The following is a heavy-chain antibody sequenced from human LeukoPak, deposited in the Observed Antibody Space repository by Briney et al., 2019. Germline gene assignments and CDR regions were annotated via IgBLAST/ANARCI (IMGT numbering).Heavy chain of an antibody. V-gene: IGHV4-34*01. CDR2: INHSGST. J-gene: IGHJ4*02. Sequence: SETLSLTCAVYGGSFSGYYWSWIRQPPGKGLEWIGEINHSGSTNYNPSLKSRVTISVDTSKNQFSLKLSSVTAADTAVYYCARARIVATIAYFDYWGQGTLVTVPS. CDR3: ARARIVATIAYFDY. CDR1: GGSFSGYY. D-gene: IGHD5-12*01.